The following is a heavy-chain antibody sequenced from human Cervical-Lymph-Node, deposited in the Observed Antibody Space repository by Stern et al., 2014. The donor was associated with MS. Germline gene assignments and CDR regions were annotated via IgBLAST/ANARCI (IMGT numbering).Heavy chain of an antibody. CDR2: MNPNSGNT. Sequence: DQLVESGAEVKKPGASVKVSCTASEYTFTSYDIIWVRQATGQGLEWMGWMNPNSGNTDYTQKFQGRLTMTRNTSINTAYMELSSLRSEDTAVYFCARGRTSRNWFDPWGQGTLVTVSS. CDR1: EYTFTSYD. D-gene: IGHD1-1*01. V-gene: IGHV1-8*01. CDR3: ARGRTSRNWFDP. J-gene: IGHJ5*02.